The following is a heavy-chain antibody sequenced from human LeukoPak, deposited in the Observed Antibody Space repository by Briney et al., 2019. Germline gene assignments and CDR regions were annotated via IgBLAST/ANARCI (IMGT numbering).Heavy chain of an antibody. CDR1: GGTFSSYA. D-gene: IGHD6-19*01. Sequence: GASVKVSCKASGGTFSSYAISWVRQAPGQGLEWMGKIIPILGIANYAQKFQGRVTITADKSTSTAYMELSSLTSDDTAVYYCARAGIAVAGPTDYWGQGTLVTVSS. V-gene: IGHV1-69*04. CDR2: IIPILGIA. CDR3: ARAGIAVAGPTDY. J-gene: IGHJ4*02.